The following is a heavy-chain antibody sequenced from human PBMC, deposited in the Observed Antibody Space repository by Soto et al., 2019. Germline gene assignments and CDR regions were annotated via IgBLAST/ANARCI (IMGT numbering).Heavy chain of an antibody. V-gene: IGHV5-51*01. CDR3: ARRRKYYDFWSGYVWFDP. CDR1: GYGFTSYW. D-gene: IGHD3-3*01. CDR2: IYPGDSDT. Sequence: PGESLKISCKGSGYGFTSYWIGWVRQMPGKGLEWMGIIYPGDSDTRYSPSFQGQVTISADKSISTAYLQWSSLKASDTAMYYCARRRKYYDFWSGYVWFDPWGQGTLVTVSS. J-gene: IGHJ5*02.